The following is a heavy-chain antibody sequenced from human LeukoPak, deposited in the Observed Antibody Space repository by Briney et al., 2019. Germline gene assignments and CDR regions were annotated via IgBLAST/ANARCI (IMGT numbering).Heavy chain of an antibody. CDR1: GFSFSGYA. J-gene: IGHJ4*02. V-gene: IGHV3-30*04. Sequence: GGSLRLSCAASGFSFSGYAMHWVRQAPGEGLEWVAVISHDERNTYYTDSVKGRFTISRDNTKNTLHLQMNSLRAEDTAVYYCARGDGYWGQGTLVTVSS. CDR3: ARGDGY. CDR2: ISHDERNT.